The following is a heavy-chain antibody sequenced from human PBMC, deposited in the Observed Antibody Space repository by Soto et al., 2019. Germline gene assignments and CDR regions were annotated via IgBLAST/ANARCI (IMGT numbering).Heavy chain of an antibody. V-gene: IGHV1-24*01. CDR1: GYTLTELS. CDR2: FDPEDGET. CDR3: ATPWRYDSSGPNAFDI. Sequence: ASVKVSCKVSGYTLTELSMHWVRQAPGKGLEWMGGFDPEDGETIYAQKFQGRVTMTEDTSTDTAYMELSGLRSEDTAVYYCATPWRYDSSGPNAFDIWGQGTMVTVSS. D-gene: IGHD3-22*01. J-gene: IGHJ3*02.